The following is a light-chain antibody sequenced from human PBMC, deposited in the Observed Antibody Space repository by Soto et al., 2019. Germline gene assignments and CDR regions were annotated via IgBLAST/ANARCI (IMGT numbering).Light chain of an antibody. V-gene: IGLV2-23*01. Sequence: QSALTQPASVSGSPGESITISCTGTSSDVGTYNLVTWYQRHPGRVPKLILYEGNKRPSGVSSRFSASKSGNTASLTISGLQAEDEADYFCCSYAPSRTLLFGGGTKVTVL. CDR2: EGN. CDR1: SSDVGTYNL. CDR3: CSYAPSRTLL. J-gene: IGLJ2*01.